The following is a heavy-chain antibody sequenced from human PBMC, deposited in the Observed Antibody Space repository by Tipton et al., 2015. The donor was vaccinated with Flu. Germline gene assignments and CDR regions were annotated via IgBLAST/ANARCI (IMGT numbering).Heavy chain of an antibody. CDR2: ISSSSSYI. CDR3: ARGADTAAPGD. V-gene: IGHV3-21*01. J-gene: IGHJ4*02. Sequence: SLRLSCAASGFTFSSYSMNWVRQAPGKGLEWVSSISSSSSYIYYADSVKGRFTISRDNAKNSLYLQMNSLRAEDTAVYYCARGADTAAPGDWGQGTLVAVSS. D-gene: IGHD5-18*01. CDR1: GFTFSSYS.